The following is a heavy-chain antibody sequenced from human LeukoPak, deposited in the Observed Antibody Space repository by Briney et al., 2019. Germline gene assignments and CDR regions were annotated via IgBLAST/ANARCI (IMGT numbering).Heavy chain of an antibody. J-gene: IGHJ4*02. V-gene: IGHV6-1*01. CDR2: TYYRSKWYN. Sequence: SQTLSPTCAISGDSVSSNSAAWNWIRQSPSRGLEWLGRTYYRSKWYNDYAVSVKSRITINPDTSKNQFSLQLNSVTPEDTAVYYCARQGVEYSSSSYYFDYWGQGTLVTVSS. D-gene: IGHD6-6*01. CDR1: GDSVSSNSAA. CDR3: ARQGVEYSSSSYYFDY.